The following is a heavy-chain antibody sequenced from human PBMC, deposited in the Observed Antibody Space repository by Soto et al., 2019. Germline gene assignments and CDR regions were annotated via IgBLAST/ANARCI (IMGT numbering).Heavy chain of an antibody. V-gene: IGHV3-23*01. CDR3: AKSNRLVGDYYHYGLDV. J-gene: IGHJ6*02. CDR2: LSESGSNT. D-gene: IGHD2-15*01. CDR1: GFSFSSYT. Sequence: GGSLRLSCAASGFSFSSYTMTWVRQAPGKGLEWVSSLSESGSNTHYADSVKGRFTISRDDSKNTVYLQMNSLRADDTAVYFCAKSNRLVGDYYHYGLDVCGQGTTVTVSS.